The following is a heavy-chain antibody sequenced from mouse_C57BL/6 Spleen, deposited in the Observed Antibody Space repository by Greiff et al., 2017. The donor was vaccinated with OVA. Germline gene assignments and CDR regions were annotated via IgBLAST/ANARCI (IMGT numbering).Heavy chain of an antibody. J-gene: IGHJ1*03. Sequence: EVQRVESGEGLVKPGGSLKLSCAASGFTFSSYAMSWVRQTPEKRLEWVAYISSGGDYIYYADTVKGRFTISRDNARNTLYLQMSSLKSEDTAMYYCTRDRGYDSYWYFDVWGTGTTVTVSS. V-gene: IGHV5-9-1*02. CDR3: TRDRGYDSYWYFDV. D-gene: IGHD2-3*01. CDR1: GFTFSSYA. CDR2: ISSGGDYI.